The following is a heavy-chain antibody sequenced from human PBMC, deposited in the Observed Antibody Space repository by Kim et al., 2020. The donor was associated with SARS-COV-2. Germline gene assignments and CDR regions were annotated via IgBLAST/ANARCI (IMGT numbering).Heavy chain of an antibody. V-gene: IGHV3-53*01. CDR3: ARDRHITMVRGVIIYYYGMDV. J-gene: IGHJ6*02. Sequence: RFPISRDNSKNTIYLQMNSLRAEDTAVYYCARDRHITMVRGVIIYYYGMDVWGQGTTVTVSS. D-gene: IGHD3-10*01.